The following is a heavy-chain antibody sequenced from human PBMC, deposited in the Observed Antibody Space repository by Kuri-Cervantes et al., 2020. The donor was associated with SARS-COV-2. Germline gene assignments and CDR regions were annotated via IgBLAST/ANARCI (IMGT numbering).Heavy chain of an antibody. CDR2: IIPIFGTA. V-gene: IGHV1-69*13. D-gene: IGHD3-22*01. J-gene: IGHJ1*01. CDR1: GGTFSSYA. Sequence: SVKVSCKASGGTFSSYAISWVRQAPGQGLAWMGGIIPIFGTANYAQKFQGRVTITADESTSTAYMELSSLRSEDTAVYYCTTGGYYDSSGYEYFQHWGQGTLVTVSS. CDR3: TTGGYYDSSGYEYFQH.